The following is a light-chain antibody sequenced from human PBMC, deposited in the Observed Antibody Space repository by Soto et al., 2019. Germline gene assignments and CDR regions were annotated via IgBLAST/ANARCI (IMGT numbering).Light chain of an antibody. V-gene: IGLV1-44*01. Sequence: QLVLTQPPSASETPGQRVTISCSGSSSNIGSNTVNWYQQLPGTAPKLLMYNNDRRPSGVPDRFSGSKSGTSASLAISGLQSEDEADYYCVAWDDSLKGPVFGGGTKLTVL. CDR2: NND. J-gene: IGLJ2*01. CDR3: VAWDDSLKGPV. CDR1: SSNIGSNT.